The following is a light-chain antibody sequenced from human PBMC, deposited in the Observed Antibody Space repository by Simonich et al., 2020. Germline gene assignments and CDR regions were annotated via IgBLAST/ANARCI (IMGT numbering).Light chain of an antibody. J-gene: IGLJ3*02. Sequence: QSALTQPASVSGSPGQSITISCTGTSSDVGGYNYFSWYQQTPGKAPKLMIYDVSKRPSGVSNRFSGSKSGNTASLTISGLQAEDEADYYCSSYTSSSRVFGGGTKLTVL. CDR3: SSYTSSSRV. CDR1: SSDVGGYNY. V-gene: IGLV2-14*01. CDR2: DVS.